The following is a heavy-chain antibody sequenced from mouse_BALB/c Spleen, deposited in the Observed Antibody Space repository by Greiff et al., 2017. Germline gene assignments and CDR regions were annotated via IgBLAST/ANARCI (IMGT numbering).Heavy chain of an antibody. J-gene: IGHJ2*01. Sequence: EVMLVESGGGLVQPGGSRKLSCAASGFTFSSFGMHWVRQAPEKGLEWVAYISSGSSTIYYADTVKGRFTISRDNPKNTLFLQMTSLRSEDTAMYYCARWGYGSSYYFDYWGQGTTLTVSS. D-gene: IGHD1-1*01. CDR3: ARWGYGSSYYFDY. CDR1: GFTFSSFG. CDR2: ISSGSSTI. V-gene: IGHV5-17*02.